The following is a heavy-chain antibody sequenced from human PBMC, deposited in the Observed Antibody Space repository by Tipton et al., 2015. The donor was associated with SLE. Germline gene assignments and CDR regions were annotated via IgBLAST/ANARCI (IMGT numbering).Heavy chain of an antibody. CDR3: ARHQYDYVWGSYRRFDY. CDR2: IYYSGST. J-gene: IGHJ4*02. CDR1: GGSISSYY. V-gene: IGHV4-59*08. D-gene: IGHD3-16*02. Sequence: TLSLTCTVSGGSISSYYWSWIRQPPGKGLEWIGYIYYSGSTNYNPSLKSRVTISVDTSKNQFSLKLSSVTAADTAVYYCARHQYDYVWGSYRRFDYWGQGTLVTVSS.